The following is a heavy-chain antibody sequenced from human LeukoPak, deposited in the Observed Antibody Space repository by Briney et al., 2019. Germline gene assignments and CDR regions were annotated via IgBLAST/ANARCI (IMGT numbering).Heavy chain of an antibody. J-gene: IGHJ4*02. CDR1: GFTFSSFS. Sequence: GGYLRLSCAASGFTFSSFSMNWVRQAPGKGLEWVSSISPSGSLISYADSVKGRFTISRDNTNNSLYLQMSSLRAEDTGVYYCASTPLKIQPAAWGQGTLVAVSS. CDR3: ASTPLKIQPAA. D-gene: IGHD5-18*01. CDR2: ISPSGSLI. V-gene: IGHV3-21*01.